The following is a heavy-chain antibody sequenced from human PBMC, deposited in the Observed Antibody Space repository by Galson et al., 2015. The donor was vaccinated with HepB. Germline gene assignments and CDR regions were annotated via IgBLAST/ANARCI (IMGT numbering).Heavy chain of an antibody. CDR1: GFTFSSYA. CDR3: ARSRRKISTAMVLVPYYYYGMDV. V-gene: IGHV3-30*04. Sequence: SCAASGFTFSSYAMHWVRQAPGKGLEWVAVISYDGSNKYYADSVKGRFTISRDNSKNTLYLQMNSLRAEDTAVYYCARSRRKISTAMVLVPYYYYGMDVWGQGTTVTVSS. D-gene: IGHD5-18*01. J-gene: IGHJ6*02. CDR2: ISYDGSNK.